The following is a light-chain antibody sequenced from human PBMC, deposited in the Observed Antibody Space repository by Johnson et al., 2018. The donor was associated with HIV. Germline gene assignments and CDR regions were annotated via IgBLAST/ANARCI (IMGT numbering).Light chain of an antibody. Sequence: QSVLTQPPSVSAAPGQKVTISCSGSSSNIGNNYVSWYQQPPGTAPKLLIYDNNKRPSGIPDRSSGSKSATSATLAITGLQPGDEADYYCGTWDSSLSAYVFGTGTKVTVL. V-gene: IGLV1-51*01. CDR3: GTWDSSLSAYV. J-gene: IGLJ1*01. CDR1: SSNIGNNY. CDR2: DNN.